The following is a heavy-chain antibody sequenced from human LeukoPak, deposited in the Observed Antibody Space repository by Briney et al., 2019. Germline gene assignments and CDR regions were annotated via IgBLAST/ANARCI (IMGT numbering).Heavy chain of an antibody. CDR1: GFTFSNTW. Sequence: GGSLRLSCAASGFTFSNTWMNWVRQAPGKGLEWVGRIKRIFDGGTTDYAAPVKGRFTVSRDDSINTLYLQMSSLKTEDTAVYYCAAQGGSGDLRYWGQGTLVTVSS. V-gene: IGHV3-15*01. CDR3: AAQGGSGDLRY. J-gene: IGHJ4*02. CDR2: IKRIFDGGTT. D-gene: IGHD4-17*01.